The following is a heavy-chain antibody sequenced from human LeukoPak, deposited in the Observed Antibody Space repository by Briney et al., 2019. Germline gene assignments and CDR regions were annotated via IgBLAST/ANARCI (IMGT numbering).Heavy chain of an antibody. CDR2: ISGSGGST. D-gene: IGHD3-22*01. Sequence: GGSLRLSCAASGFTFSSYAMSWVRQAPGKGLEWVSAISGSGGSTYYADSVKGRFTISRDNSKNTLYLQMNSLRAEDTAVCYCADSSGYPSTFDYWGQGTLVTVSS. J-gene: IGHJ4*02. V-gene: IGHV3-23*01. CDR1: GFTFSSYA. CDR3: ADSSGYPSTFDY.